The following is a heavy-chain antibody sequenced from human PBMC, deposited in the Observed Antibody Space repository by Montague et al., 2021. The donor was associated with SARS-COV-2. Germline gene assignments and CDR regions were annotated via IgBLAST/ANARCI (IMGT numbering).Heavy chain of an antibody. CDR3: ASLRYYYGPEALDI. CDR2: IVGDGSTT. D-gene: IGHD1-26*01. J-gene: IGHJ3*02. Sequence: SLRLSCAASEFPFSKYWMHWVRQAPGKGLVWISRIVGDGSTTTYADSVKGRFTISRDNAKNTLYLQLTSLTAEDTAVYYCASLRYYYGPEALDIWGQGTMVTVSS. CDR1: EFPFSKYW. V-gene: IGHV3-74*01.